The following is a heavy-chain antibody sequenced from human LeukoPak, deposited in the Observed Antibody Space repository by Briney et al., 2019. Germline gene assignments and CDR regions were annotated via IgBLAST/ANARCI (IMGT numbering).Heavy chain of an antibody. J-gene: IGHJ4*02. CDR3: ARGLYSSSWSPIYYFDY. CDR2: INHSGST. Sequence: SETLSLTCAVYGGPFSGYYWSWIRQPPGKGLEWIGEINHSGSTNYNPSLKSRITISVDTSKNQFSLKLSSVTAADTAVYYCARGLYSSSWSPIYYFDYWGQGTLVTDSS. D-gene: IGHD6-13*01. V-gene: IGHV4-34*01. CDR1: GGPFSGYY.